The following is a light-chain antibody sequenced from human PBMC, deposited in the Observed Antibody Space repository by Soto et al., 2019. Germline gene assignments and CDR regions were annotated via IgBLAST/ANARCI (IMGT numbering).Light chain of an antibody. J-gene: IGKJ4*01. Sequence: EIVLTQSPGTLSLSPGERATLSCRASQSVSTSYLAWYQQKPGQAPRLLIYGASSRATGIPDRFSGSGSGAEFTLTISRLEPEDFAVYYCQQYGSVPLTFGGGTKVEIK. CDR1: QSVSTSY. CDR3: QQYGSVPLT. V-gene: IGKV3-20*01. CDR2: GAS.